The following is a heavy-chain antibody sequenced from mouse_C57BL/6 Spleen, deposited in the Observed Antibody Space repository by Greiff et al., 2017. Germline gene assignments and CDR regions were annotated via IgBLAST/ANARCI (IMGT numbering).Heavy chain of an antibody. V-gene: IGHV1-50*01. CDR1: GYTFTSYW. CDR2: IDPSDSYT. Sequence: QFQLQQPGAELVKPGASVKLSCKASGYTFTSYWMQWVKQRPGQGLEWIGEIDPSDSYTNYNQKFKGKATLTVDTSSSTAYMQLSSLTSEDSAVYYCAREDYYGSSYEGYWGQGTTLTVSS. CDR3: AREDYYGSSYEGY. D-gene: IGHD1-1*01. J-gene: IGHJ2*01.